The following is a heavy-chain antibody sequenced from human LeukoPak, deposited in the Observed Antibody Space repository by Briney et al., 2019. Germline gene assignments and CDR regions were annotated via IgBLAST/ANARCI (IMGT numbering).Heavy chain of an antibody. D-gene: IGHD6-19*01. Sequence: GGSLRLSCAASGFTFSSYWMSWVRQAPGKGLEWVAKIKQDGSEKYYVDSVKGRFTISRDNAKNSLYLQMNSLRAEDTAVYYCASSGWYVPALFDYWGQGTLVTVSS. CDR1: GFTFSSYW. CDR3: ASSGWYVPALFDY. CDR2: IKQDGSEK. J-gene: IGHJ4*02. V-gene: IGHV3-7*01.